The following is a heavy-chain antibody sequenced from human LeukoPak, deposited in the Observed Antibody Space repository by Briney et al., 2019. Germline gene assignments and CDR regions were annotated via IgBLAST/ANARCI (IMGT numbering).Heavy chain of an antibody. CDR2: ISGSSSYL. Sequence: GRSLRLSCAASGFTFSSYGMNWVRQAPGKGLEWVSSISGSSSYLYYADSVKGRFTISRDNAKNSLYLHMHSLRAEDTAVYYCAKAYYDSSGYSYYFDYWGQGTLVTVSS. D-gene: IGHD3-22*01. V-gene: IGHV3-21*01. J-gene: IGHJ4*02. CDR3: AKAYYDSSGYSYYFDY. CDR1: GFTFSSYG.